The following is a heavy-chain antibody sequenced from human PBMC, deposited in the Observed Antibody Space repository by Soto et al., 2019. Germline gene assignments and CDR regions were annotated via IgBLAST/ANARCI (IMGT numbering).Heavy chain of an antibody. Sequence: EVQLVESGGGLVKPGRSLRLSCTASGFTFGDYAMSWFRQAPGKGLEWVGFIRSKAYGGTTHYAASVKGRFTISRDDSKSIADLQMNSLKTEDTAVYYCSTNYYDSSGYDNWVDPWGQGTLVTVSS. CDR1: GFTFGDYA. CDR2: IRSKAYGGTT. CDR3: STNYYDSSGYDNWVDP. V-gene: IGHV3-49*05. D-gene: IGHD3-22*01. J-gene: IGHJ5*02.